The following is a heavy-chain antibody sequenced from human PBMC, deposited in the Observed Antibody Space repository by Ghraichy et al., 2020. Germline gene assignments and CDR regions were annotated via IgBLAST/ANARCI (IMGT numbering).Heavy chain of an antibody. V-gene: IGHV3-30*18. Sequence: GGSLRLSCAASGFTFSRYGMHWVRQAPGKGLEWVAVISYDGSNQYYSDSVKGRFTISRDNSKNTLYLQMNSLRAEDTAVYYCAKEREQWLACHDAFDIWGQGTMVTVSS. CDR3: AKEREQWLACHDAFDI. CDR1: GFTFSRYG. J-gene: IGHJ3*02. D-gene: IGHD6-19*01. CDR2: ISYDGSNQ.